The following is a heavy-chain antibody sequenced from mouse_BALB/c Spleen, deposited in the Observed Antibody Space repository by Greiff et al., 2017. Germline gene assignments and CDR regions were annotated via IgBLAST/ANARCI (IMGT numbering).Heavy chain of an antibody. CDR3: ARDDGYVYAMDY. J-gene: IGHJ4*01. V-gene: IGHV2-6-7*01. D-gene: IGHD2-3*01. Sequence: QVQLKQSGPGLVAPSQSLSITCTVSGFSLTGYGVNWVRQPPGKGLEWLGMIWGDGSTNYNSALKSSLGISKDNSKSQVVLKMNSLQTDETARYYCARDDGYVYAMDYWGQGTSVTVSS. CDR2: IWGDGST. CDR1: GFSLTGYG.